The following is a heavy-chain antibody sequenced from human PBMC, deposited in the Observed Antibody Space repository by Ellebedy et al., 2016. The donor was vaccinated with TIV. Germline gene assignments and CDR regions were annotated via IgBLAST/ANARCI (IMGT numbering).Heavy chain of an antibody. CDR3: AKDLGFAMEV. CDR1: GFIFNNYN. CDR2: AHNDETYK. J-gene: IGHJ6*02. D-gene: IGHD7-27*01. Sequence: GESLKISCAASGFIFNNYNLHWVRQAPGKGLEWVAIAHNDETYKFYADSVKGRFTVSRDNSGNTAYLHMSRLRVEDTAVYYFAKDLGFAMEVWGHGTTVTVSS. V-gene: IGHV3-30*02.